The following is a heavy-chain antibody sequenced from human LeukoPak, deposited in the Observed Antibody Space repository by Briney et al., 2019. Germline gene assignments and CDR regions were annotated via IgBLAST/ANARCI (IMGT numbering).Heavy chain of an antibody. CDR1: GFTFSSYW. D-gene: IGHD3-10*01. CDR2: IKQDGSEK. J-gene: IGHJ4*02. V-gene: IGHV3-7*01. Sequence: GGSLRLSCAASGFTFSSYWMSWVRQAPGKGLEGVANIKQDGSEKYYVDSVKGRFTISRDNAKNTLYLQMHSLRAEDRAVYYCARERGYFDYWGQGTLVTVSS. CDR3: ARERGYFDY.